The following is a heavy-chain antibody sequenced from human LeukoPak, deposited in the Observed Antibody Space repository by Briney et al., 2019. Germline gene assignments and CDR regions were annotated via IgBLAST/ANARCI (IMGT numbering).Heavy chain of an antibody. V-gene: IGHV3-30*18. CDR3: AKEGGDYNYYYGMNV. CDR1: EFTFSSYG. CDR2: ISYDGSNK. Sequence: GGSLRLSCAASEFTFSSYGMHWVRQAPGKGLEWVAVISYDGSNKYYADSVKGRFTISRDNSKNTLYLQMNSLRAEDTAVYYCAKEGGDYNYYYGMNVWGQGTTVTVSS. J-gene: IGHJ6*02. D-gene: IGHD4-17*01.